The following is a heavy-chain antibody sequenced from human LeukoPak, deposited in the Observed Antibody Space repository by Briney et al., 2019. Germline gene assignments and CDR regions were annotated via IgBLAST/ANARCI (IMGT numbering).Heavy chain of an antibody. D-gene: IGHD3-22*01. CDR3: ARVGYYDSSGYH. CDR2: IYYSGST. J-gene: IGHJ5*02. V-gene: IGHV4-30-4*01. Sequence: SQTLSLTCTVSGGSISSGDYYWSWIRQPPGKGLEWIGYIYYSGSTYYNPSLKSRVTISVDTSKNQLSLKLSSVTAADTAVYYCARVGYYDSSGYHWGQGTLVTVSS. CDR1: GGSISSGDYY.